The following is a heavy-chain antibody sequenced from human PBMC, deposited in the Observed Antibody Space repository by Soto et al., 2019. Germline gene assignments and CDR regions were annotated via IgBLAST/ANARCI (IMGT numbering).Heavy chain of an antibody. CDR1: GGTFSTYA. J-gene: IGHJ6*02. V-gene: IGHV1-69*01. CDR2: IIPIFGSP. Sequence: QEQLVQSGAEIKKPGSSVKISCAASGGTFSTYAFSWVRQAPGQGLEWMGGIIPIFGSPRYAQKFQGRVTINADEFLSTAYMELSSLRSDDTAVYYCARYVADITSSYQDLQEDYYYGMDVWGQGTTVTVSS. D-gene: IGHD2-2*01. CDR3: ARYVADITSSYQDLQEDYYYGMDV.